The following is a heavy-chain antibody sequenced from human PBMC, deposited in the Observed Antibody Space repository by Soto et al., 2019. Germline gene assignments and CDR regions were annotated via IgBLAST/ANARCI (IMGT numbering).Heavy chain of an antibody. V-gene: IGHV1-69*13. CDR3: ARSRIQLWFNAFDI. Sequence: SVKVSCKASGGTFSSYAINWVRQAPGQGLEWMGGIIPIFRTPNNAQKFQGRVTITADESTTTVYMELSSLGSEDTAVYYCARSRIQLWFNAFDIRGQGTTVTVSS. D-gene: IGHD5-18*01. CDR2: IIPIFRTP. J-gene: IGHJ3*02. CDR1: GGTFSSYA.